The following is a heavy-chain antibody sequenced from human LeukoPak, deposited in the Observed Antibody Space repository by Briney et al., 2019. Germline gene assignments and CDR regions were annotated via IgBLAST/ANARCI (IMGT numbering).Heavy chain of an antibody. D-gene: IGHD4/OR15-4a*01. V-gene: IGHV3-11*04. CDR3: ARGVTMVVSSRAFDL. Sequence: PGGSLRLSCAAFGFTFGDYYMTWIRQAPGKGLEWVSYISSSGTTIYYADSVKGRFTISRDNAKNSLYLQMDSLRAEETAVYFCARGVTMVVSSRAFDLWGQGTLVTVSS. J-gene: IGHJ3*01. CDR1: GFTFGDYY. CDR2: ISSSGTTI.